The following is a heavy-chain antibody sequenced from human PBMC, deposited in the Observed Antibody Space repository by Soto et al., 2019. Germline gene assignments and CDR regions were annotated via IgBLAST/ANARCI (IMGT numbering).Heavy chain of an antibody. J-gene: IGHJ6*02. CDR1: GFTFSSYA. Sequence: GGSLRLSCAASGFTFSSYAMSWVRQAPGKGLEWVSAISGSGGSTYYADSVKGRFTISRDNSKNTLYLQMNSLRAEDTAVYYCAKDGLVVPAAIYYYGMDVWGQGTTVTVSS. V-gene: IGHV3-23*01. CDR3: AKDGLVVPAAIYYYGMDV. CDR2: ISGSGGST. D-gene: IGHD2-2*01.